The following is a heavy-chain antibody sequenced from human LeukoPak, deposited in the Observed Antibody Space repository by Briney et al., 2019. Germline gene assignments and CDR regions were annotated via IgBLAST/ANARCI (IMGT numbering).Heavy chain of an antibody. D-gene: IGHD3-16*01. J-gene: IGHJ6*04. CDR3: AKLGGHPLHKCYVCV. Sequence: GGSLRLSCAASGFTFSGYAMSWVRQAPGKGLEWVSGIFDSGYSTYYANSVKGRFTISTDNSNNTLYLQMNRLRAQDTARCYCAKLGGHPLHKCYVCVWGKGTTVAVSS. V-gene: IGHV3-23*01. CDR1: GFTFSGYA. CDR2: IFDSGYST.